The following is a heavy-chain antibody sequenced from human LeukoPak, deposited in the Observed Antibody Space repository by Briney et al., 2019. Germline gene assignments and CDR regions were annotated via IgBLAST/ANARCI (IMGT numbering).Heavy chain of an antibody. CDR3: AKALGGSGSNFDY. D-gene: IGHD3-10*01. CDR1: GFTFSSYA. J-gene: IGHJ4*02. Sequence: PGGSLRLSCAASGFTFSSYAMNWVRQAPGKGLEWVSTISGSGGSTCYADSVKGRFTISRDNSKNTLYLQMNSLRAEDTAVYYCAKALGGSGSNFDYWGQGTLVTVSS. V-gene: IGHV3-23*01. CDR2: ISGSGGST.